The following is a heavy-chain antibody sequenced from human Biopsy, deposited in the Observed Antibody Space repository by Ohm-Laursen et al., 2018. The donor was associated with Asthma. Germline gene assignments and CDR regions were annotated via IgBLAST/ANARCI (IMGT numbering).Heavy chain of an antibody. CDR1: GDAISTSGSY. D-gene: IGHD6-6*01. Sequence: SDTLSLTYIVSGDAISTSGSYWGWIRQSPGKGLEWIGSIYYSGRTYYNPSLESRVTISADTSKNHFSLKVTSVTAADTAVYYCARAVSSSSYWYFDLWGRGDLVTVSS. J-gene: IGHJ2*01. CDR3: ARAVSSSSYWYFDL. V-gene: IGHV4-39*02. CDR2: IYYSGRT.